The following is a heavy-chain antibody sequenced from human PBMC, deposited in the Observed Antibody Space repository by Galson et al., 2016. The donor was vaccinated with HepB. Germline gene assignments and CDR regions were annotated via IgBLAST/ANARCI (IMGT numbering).Heavy chain of an antibody. D-gene: IGHD3-22*01. V-gene: IGHV3-23*01. Sequence: LRLSCAASGFTFKDYVMNWVRQAPGKGLEWVSGISASGSRTYYADSVKGRFTVSRDNSKNTLYLQMNSLRGEDTAVYYCAKDQRPYYYDISGYGFFDIWGQGTMVTVS. CDR3: AKDQRPYYYDISGYGFFDI. CDR2: ISASGSRT. CDR1: GFTFKDYV. J-gene: IGHJ3*02.